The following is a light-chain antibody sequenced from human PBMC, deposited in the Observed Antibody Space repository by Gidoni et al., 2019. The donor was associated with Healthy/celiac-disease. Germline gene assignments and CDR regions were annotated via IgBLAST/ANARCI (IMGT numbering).Light chain of an antibody. J-gene: IGKJ3*01. CDR1: QSVLYSSNNKNY. CDR3: QQYYSTPQT. CDR2: WAS. Sequence: DIVMTQSPDSLAVSLGERATINCKSSQSVLYSSNNKNYLAWYQQKTGQPPKLRIYWASTRESGVPDRFSRSGSGTDFTLTISSLQAEDVAVYYCQQYYSTPQTFXPXTKVDIK. V-gene: IGKV4-1*01.